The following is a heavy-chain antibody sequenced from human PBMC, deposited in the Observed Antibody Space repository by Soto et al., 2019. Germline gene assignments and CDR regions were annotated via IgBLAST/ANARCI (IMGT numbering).Heavy chain of an antibody. CDR2: IHYGGST. J-gene: IGHJ6*02. CDR1: GGSINNYY. V-gene: IGHV4-59*12. Sequence: SETLSLTCTVSGGSINNYYWNWMRQTPGKGLQWLGYIHYGGSTKYNPSLKSRVTISVDTSKNQFSLKLSSVTAAVTAVYYCARGWGGYYYYGMDVWGQGTTVTVSS. CDR3: ARGWGGYYYYGMDV. D-gene: IGHD2-15*01.